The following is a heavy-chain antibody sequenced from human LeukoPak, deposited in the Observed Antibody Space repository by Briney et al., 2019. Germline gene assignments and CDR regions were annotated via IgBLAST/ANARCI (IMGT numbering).Heavy chain of an antibody. J-gene: IGHJ6*03. Sequence: SSETLSLTCTVSGGSISSYYWSWIRQPPGKGLEWIGYIYYSGSTNYNPSLKSRVTISVDTSKNQFSLKLSSVTAADTAVYYCARDGSPPHYYYMDVWGKGTTVTISS. CDR1: GGSISSYY. V-gene: IGHV4-59*01. CDR3: ARDGSPPHYYYMDV. CDR2: IYYSGST. D-gene: IGHD1-26*01.